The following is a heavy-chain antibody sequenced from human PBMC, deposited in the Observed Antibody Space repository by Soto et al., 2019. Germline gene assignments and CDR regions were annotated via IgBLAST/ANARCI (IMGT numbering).Heavy chain of an antibody. CDR1: GFTFSDYW. V-gene: IGHV3-74*03. J-gene: IGHJ4*02. Sequence: EVQLVESGGGLVKPGGSLRLSCAASGFTFSDYWMHWVRQGPGKGLVWVARIYREGTATYADSVKGRFTISRDNAKSTVFLQLNSLRDEDTAAYYCARGNSGYGNFDYWGQGTLVTVSS. D-gene: IGHD5-12*01. CDR3: ARGNSGYGNFDY. CDR2: IYREGTA.